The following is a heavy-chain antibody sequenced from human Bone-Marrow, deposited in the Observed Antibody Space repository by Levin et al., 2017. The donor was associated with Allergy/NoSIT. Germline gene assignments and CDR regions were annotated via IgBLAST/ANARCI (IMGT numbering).Heavy chain of an antibody. J-gene: IGHJ5*02. V-gene: IGHV4-39*07. CDR2: IYYSGST. CDR3: ARDLFGDGYNYRWFDP. Sequence: PSETLSLTCTVSGDSISSSSYYWGWIRQPPGKGLEWIGSIYYSGSTYYNPSLKSRVTISVDTSKNQFSLKLNSVPPADTAVYYCARDLFGDGYNYRWFDPWGQGTLVTVSS. CDR1: GDSISSSSYY. D-gene: IGHD5-24*01.